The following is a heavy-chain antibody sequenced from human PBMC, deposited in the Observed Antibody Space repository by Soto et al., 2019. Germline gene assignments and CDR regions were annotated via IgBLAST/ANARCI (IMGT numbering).Heavy chain of an antibody. J-gene: IGHJ4*02. D-gene: IGHD6-19*01. CDR1: GFNFSGYA. CDR2: IIGSGDNT. CDR3: VKDRAFRTVAGADQ. V-gene: IGHV3-23*01. Sequence: GVSVSLCSTASGFNFSGYAMNWLRQEPGGGLEWVSNIIGSGDNTYYADSVKGRFTISRDNSQNTLFLQMDSLRVEETATYYCVKDRAFRTVAGADQWGQGTLVTVSS.